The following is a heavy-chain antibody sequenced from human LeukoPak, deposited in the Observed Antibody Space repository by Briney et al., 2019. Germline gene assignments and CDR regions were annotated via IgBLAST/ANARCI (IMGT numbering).Heavy chain of an antibody. CDR1: GYTFTSYY. CDR3: ARESLDCGGDCYLDY. Sequence: ALVKVSCKASGYTFTSYYMHWVRQAPGQGLEWMGIINPSGGSTSYAQKFQGRVTMTRDTSTSTVYMELSSLRSEDTAVYYCARESLDCGGDCYLDYWGQGTLVTVSS. D-gene: IGHD2-21*02. CDR2: INPSGGST. V-gene: IGHV1-46*01. J-gene: IGHJ4*02.